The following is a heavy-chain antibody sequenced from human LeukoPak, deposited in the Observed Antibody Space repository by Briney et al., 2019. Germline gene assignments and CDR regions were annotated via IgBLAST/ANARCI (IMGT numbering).Heavy chain of an antibody. D-gene: IGHD4-17*01. Sequence: SATLSLTCTVSGGSISSSSYYWGWIRQPPGEGLEWIGSIHYSGTTYYNPSLKSRVTISVDTSKDQFSLKLNSVTAADTAVYYCARHSRDDYGDYVGTLDYWGQGTLVTVSS. CDR1: GGSISSSSYY. CDR2: IHYSGTT. J-gene: IGHJ4*02. CDR3: ARHSRDDYGDYVGTLDY. V-gene: IGHV4-39*01.